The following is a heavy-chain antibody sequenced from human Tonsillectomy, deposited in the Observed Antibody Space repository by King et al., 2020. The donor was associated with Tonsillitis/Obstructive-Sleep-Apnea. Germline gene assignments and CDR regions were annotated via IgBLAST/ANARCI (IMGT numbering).Heavy chain of an antibody. J-gene: IGHJ4*02. Sequence: VQLVESGGGVVQPGRSLRLSCAASGFTFSSYGMHWVRQAPGKGLEWGAVIWYDGSNKYYADSVKGRFTISRDNSKNTLYLKMNSLRAEDTDVYYCARDQSPNCSSTSCLDYFDYWGQGTLVTVSS. V-gene: IGHV3-33*01. CDR2: IWYDGSNK. D-gene: IGHD2-2*01. CDR1: GFTFSSYG. CDR3: ARDQSPNCSSTSCLDYFDY.